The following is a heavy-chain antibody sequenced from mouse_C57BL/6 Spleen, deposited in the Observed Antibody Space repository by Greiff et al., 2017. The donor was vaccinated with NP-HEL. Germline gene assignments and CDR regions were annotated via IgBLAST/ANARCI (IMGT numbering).Heavy chain of an antibody. CDR2: ISSGSSTI. D-gene: IGHD1-1*01. V-gene: IGHV5-17*01. CDR1: GFTFSDYG. Sequence: EVQLVESGGGLVKPGGSLKLSCAASGFTFSDYGMHWVRQAPEKGLEWVAYISSGSSTIYYADTVKGRFTISRDNAKNTLFLQMTSLRSEDTAMYYCARGNYGSSRGYAMDYWGQGTSVTVSS. J-gene: IGHJ4*01. CDR3: ARGNYGSSRGYAMDY.